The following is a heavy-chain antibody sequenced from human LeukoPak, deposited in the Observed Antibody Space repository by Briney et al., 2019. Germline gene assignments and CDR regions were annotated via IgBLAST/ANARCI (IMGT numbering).Heavy chain of an antibody. CDR3: ARGQTTFGP. CDR2: IKRDGSEK. D-gene: IGHD1-7*01. CDR1: GFAFSSYW. V-gene: IGHV3-7*01. J-gene: IGHJ5*02. Sequence: TGGSLRLSCAVSGFAFSSYWMSWVRQAPGKGLEWVANIKRDGSEKYYVDSVEGRFTISRDNAKNSLFPQMNSLTAEDTAVYYCARGQTTFGPWGQGTLVTVSS.